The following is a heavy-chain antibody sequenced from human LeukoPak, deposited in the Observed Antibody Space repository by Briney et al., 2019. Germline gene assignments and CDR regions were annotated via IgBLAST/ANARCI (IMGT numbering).Heavy chain of an antibody. V-gene: IGHV4-4*02. D-gene: IGHD6-6*01. Sequence: SETLSLTCAVSGGSISSSNWWSWVRQPPGKGLEWIGEIYHSGSTNYNPSLKSQVTISVDTSKNQFSLKLSSVTAADTAVYYCASSSPNWFDPWGQGTLVTVSS. CDR3: ASSSPNWFDP. CDR1: GGSISSSNW. J-gene: IGHJ5*02. CDR2: IYHSGST.